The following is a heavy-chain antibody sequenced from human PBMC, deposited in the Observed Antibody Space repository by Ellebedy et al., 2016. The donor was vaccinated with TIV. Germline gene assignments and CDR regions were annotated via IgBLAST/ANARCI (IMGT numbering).Heavy chain of an antibody. CDR2: IWYDGSNK. Sequence: PGGSLRLSCAASGFTFSSYGMHWVRQAPGKGLEWVAVIWYDGSNKYYADSVKGRFTIPRDNSKNTLYLQMNSLRAEETAVYYCARGPKAWMATIPDYWGQGTLVTVSS. V-gene: IGHV3-33*08. CDR3: ARGPKAWMATIPDY. CDR1: GFTFSSYG. D-gene: IGHD5-24*01. J-gene: IGHJ4*02.